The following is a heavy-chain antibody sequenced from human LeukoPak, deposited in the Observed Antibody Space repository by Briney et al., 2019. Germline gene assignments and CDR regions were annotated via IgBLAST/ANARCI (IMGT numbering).Heavy chain of an antibody. D-gene: IGHD1-26*01. V-gene: IGHV3-66*01. CDR1: GFTVGSNY. J-gene: IGHJ6*02. Sequence: GGSLRLSCAASGFTVGSNYMSWVRQAPGKGLEWVSIISGGSATSHADSVKGRFTISRDNSRNTLYLQMNSLRAEDTAAYYCATRGAPGYYYGMDVWGQGTTVTVSS. CDR3: ATRGAPGYYYGMDV. CDR2: ISGGSAT.